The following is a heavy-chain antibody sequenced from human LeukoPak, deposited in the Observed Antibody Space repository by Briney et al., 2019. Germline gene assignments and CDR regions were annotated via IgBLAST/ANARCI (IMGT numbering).Heavy chain of an antibody. Sequence: GGSLRLSCVASGVSLSIYGMGSVWQAPGKGLEWVANIKEDGTERYYVDSVKGRFTISRDNAKNSLYLQLNSLRAEDTALYYCAIVRSGLHMDVWGQGTTVTVSS. CDR2: IKEDGTER. J-gene: IGHJ6*02. V-gene: IGHV3-7*02. D-gene: IGHD1-26*01. CDR1: GVSLSIYG. CDR3: AIVRSGLHMDV.